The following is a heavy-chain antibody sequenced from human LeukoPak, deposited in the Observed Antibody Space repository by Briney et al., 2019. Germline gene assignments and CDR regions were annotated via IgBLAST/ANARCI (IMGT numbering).Heavy chain of an antibody. CDR3: ARVARGYCSGGSCYSGWFDP. J-gene: IGHJ5*02. Sequence: GSSVKVSCKASGGTFSSYAISWVRQAPGQGLEWMGGIIPIFGTANYAQKFQGRVTITADKSTSTAYMELSSLGSEDTAVYYCARVARGYCSGGSCYSGWFDPWGQGTLVTVSS. CDR1: GGTFSSYA. D-gene: IGHD2-15*01. V-gene: IGHV1-69*06. CDR2: IIPIFGTA.